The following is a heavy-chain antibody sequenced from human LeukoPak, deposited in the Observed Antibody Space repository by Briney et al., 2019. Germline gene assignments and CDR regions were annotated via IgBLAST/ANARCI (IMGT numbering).Heavy chain of an antibody. CDR2: ISVSGNT. Sequence: GGSLRLSCAASGFTLSSYAMSWVRQGPGKGLEWVSAISVSGNTYHADSVKGRFTISRDNAKNSLYLQMNRLRAEDTAVYYCARRGYSYLDPWGQGTLVTVSS. CDR1: GFTLSSYA. J-gene: IGHJ5*02. V-gene: IGHV3-21*01. CDR3: ARRGYSYLDP. D-gene: IGHD5-18*01.